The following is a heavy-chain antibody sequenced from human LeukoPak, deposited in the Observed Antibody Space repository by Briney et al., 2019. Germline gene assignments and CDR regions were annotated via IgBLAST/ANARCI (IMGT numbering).Heavy chain of an antibody. Sequence: GGSLRLSCAASGFTVSSNYMSWVRQAPGKGLEWVSGVNWDGESTGYADSVKGRFTISRDNAKKSLYLQMNSLRADDTAFYYCARDPHGAVSLDYWGQGTLVTVSS. V-gene: IGHV3-20*04. J-gene: IGHJ4*02. CDR3: ARDPHGAVSLDY. CDR2: VNWDGEST. CDR1: GFTVSSNY. D-gene: IGHD5/OR15-5a*01.